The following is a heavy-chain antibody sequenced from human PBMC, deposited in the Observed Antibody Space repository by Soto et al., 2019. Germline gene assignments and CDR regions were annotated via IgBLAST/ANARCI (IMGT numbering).Heavy chain of an antibody. J-gene: IGHJ4*02. CDR1: GFTFSSYW. CDR2: IKQDGSEK. CDR3: ARVKADSYGPNYFDY. D-gene: IGHD5-18*01. V-gene: IGHV3-7*01. Sequence: EVQLVESGGGLVQPGGSLRLSCAASGFTFSSYWMSWVHQAPGKGLEWVANIKQDGSEKYYVDSVKGRFTISRDNAKNSLYLQMNSLRAEDTAVYYCARVKADSYGPNYFDYWGQGTLVTVSS.